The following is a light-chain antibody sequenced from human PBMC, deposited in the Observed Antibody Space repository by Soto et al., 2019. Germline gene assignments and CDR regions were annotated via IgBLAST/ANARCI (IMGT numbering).Light chain of an antibody. Sequence: ESVLTQSPGTLSFSPGEGATLSCRASQSINSFLAWYQQRRGQAPRLLIHGASNRATGIPDRFSGSGSGTDFTLTISRLEPEDFAVYYCQEYDGAPPITFGPGTKVDIK. CDR1: QSINSF. CDR3: QEYDGAPPIT. V-gene: IGKV3-20*01. CDR2: GAS. J-gene: IGKJ3*01.